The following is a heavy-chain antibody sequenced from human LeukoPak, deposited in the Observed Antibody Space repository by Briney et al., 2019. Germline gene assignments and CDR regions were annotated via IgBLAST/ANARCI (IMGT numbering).Heavy chain of an antibody. V-gene: IGHV1-69*13. J-gene: IGHJ6*03. CDR1: GGTFTSYA. Sequence: GASVKVSCKASGGTFTSYAISWVRQAPGQGLEWMGGIIPIFGTANYAQKFQGRVTITADASTSTAYMELSSLRSEDTAVYYCATMPSRGYYMDVWGKGTTVTVSS. CDR3: ATMPSRGYYMDV. CDR2: IIPIFGTA. D-gene: IGHD2-2*01.